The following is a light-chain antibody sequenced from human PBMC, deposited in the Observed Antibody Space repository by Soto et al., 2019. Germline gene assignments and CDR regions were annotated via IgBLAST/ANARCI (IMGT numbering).Light chain of an antibody. Sequence: QSVLTQPASVSGSPGQSITISCTRTSSDVGSYNLVSWYQQHPGKAPKLMIYEGSKRPSGVSNRFSGSKSGNTASLTISGLQAEDEAEYYCCSYAGGSGFVVFGGGTKLTVL. V-gene: IGLV2-23*03. J-gene: IGLJ2*01. CDR1: SSDVGSYNL. CDR2: EGS. CDR3: CSYAGGSGFVV.